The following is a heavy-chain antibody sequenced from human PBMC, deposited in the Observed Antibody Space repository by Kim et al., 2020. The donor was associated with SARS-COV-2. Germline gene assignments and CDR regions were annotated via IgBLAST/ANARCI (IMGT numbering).Heavy chain of an antibody. CDR1: GYTLTELS. D-gene: IGHD1-26*01. CDR3: ATGPVLLRTLGQNWFDP. CDR2: FDPEDGET. Sequence: ASVKVSCKVSGYTLTELSMHWVRQAPGKGHEWMGGFDPEDGETIYAQKFQGRVTMTEDTSTDTAYMELSSLRSEDTAVYYCATGPVLLRTLGQNWFDPWGQGTLVTVSS. V-gene: IGHV1-24*01. J-gene: IGHJ5*02.